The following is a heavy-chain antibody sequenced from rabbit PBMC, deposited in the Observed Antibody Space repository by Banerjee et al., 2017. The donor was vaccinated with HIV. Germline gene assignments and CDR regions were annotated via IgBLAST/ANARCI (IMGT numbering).Heavy chain of an antibody. CDR2: IYTGSSGGP. V-gene: IGHV1S40*01. CDR3: ARDLAGVIGWNFNL. Sequence: QSLEESGGGLVQPEGSLTLTCTASGLDFSYTYYMCWVRQAPGKGLEWIACIYTGSSGGPYYASWAKSRFTISKTSSTTVTLQMTSLTAADTATYFCARDLAGVIGWNFNLWGQGTLVTVS. CDR1: GLDFSYTYY. J-gene: IGHJ4*01. D-gene: IGHD4-1*01.